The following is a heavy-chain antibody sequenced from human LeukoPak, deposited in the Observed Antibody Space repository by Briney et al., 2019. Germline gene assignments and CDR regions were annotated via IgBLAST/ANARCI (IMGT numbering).Heavy chain of an antibody. CDR1: GYAFDYYG. Sequence: ASVKVSCKASGYAFDYYGITWVRQAPGQGLEWVGWISLNNGNTHYTKYAQKFQGRVTLTADTSTATAYMELRGLRSDDTAVYYCARDVPGSYDFWSGYYTGAFDIWGQGTMVTVSS. D-gene: IGHD3-3*01. CDR2: ISLNNGNT. V-gene: IGHV1-18*01. J-gene: IGHJ3*02. CDR3: ARDVPGSYDFWSGYYTGAFDI.